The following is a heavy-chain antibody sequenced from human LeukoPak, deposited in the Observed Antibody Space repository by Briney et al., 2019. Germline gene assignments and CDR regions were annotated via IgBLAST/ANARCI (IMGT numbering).Heavy chain of an antibody. V-gene: IGHV1-18*01. CDR2: ISAYKGNT. D-gene: IGHD3-22*01. CDR1: GYTFTSYG. CDR3: ARVYDSSGYFHPDY. Sequence: EASVKVSCKASGYTFTSYGISWVRQAPGQGVEWMGWISAYKGNTNYAQKLQGRVTMTTDASTSTAYMELRSLRSDDTAVYYCARVYDSSGYFHPDYWGQGTLVTVSS. J-gene: IGHJ4*02.